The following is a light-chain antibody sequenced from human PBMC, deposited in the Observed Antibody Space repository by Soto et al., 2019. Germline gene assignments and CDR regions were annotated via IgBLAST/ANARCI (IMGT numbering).Light chain of an antibody. J-gene: IGLJ3*02. CDR2: SND. Sequence: QSVLTQPPSASGTRGQRVTISCSGSDSNIGSNSVNWYQHLPGMAPKLLTHSNDHRPSGVADRFSGSKSGTSASLAISGPQSEDEADYYCAAWDDILNGWVFGGGTKLTVL. CDR3: AAWDDILNGWV. V-gene: IGLV1-44*01. CDR1: DSNIGSNS.